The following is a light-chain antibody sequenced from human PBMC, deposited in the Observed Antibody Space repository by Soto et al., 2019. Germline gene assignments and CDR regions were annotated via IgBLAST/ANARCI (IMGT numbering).Light chain of an antibody. CDR3: QHYNNWPPWT. V-gene: IGKV3-15*01. CDR2: GAS. Sequence: EIVVTQSPVTLSVSPGERATLSCRASQRVSSNLAWYQQKPGQAPRLLIYGASTRATGIPARFSGSGSGTEFTLTISSLQSADFAVYYCQHYNNWPPWTFGQGTKVEIK. J-gene: IGKJ1*01. CDR1: QRVSSN.